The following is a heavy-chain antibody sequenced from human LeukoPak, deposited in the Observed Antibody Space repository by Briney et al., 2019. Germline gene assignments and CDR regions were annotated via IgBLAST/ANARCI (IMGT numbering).Heavy chain of an antibody. CDR2: INPNSGGT. CDR1: GYTFTGYY. Sequence: ASVKVSCKASGYTFTGYYMHWVRQAPGQGLEWMGWINPNSGGTNYAQEFQGRVTMTRDTSISTAYMELSRLRSDDTAVYYCARGMAARPGYWGQGTLVTVSS. CDR3: ARGMAARPGY. D-gene: IGHD6-6*01. J-gene: IGHJ4*02. V-gene: IGHV1-2*02.